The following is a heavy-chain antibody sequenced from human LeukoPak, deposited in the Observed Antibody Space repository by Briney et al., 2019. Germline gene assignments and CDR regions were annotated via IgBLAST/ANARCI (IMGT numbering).Heavy chain of an antibody. CDR2: ISSSSRSTI. J-gene: IGHJ4*02. V-gene: IGHV3-48*03. CDR3: AGGHSSGYNPIEY. D-gene: IGHD3-22*01. Sequence: HTGGSLRLSCVGSGFTFSSYEMNWVRQAPGKGLEWVSYISSSSRSTIYYAESVKGRFTISRDNAKKSLFLQMDGLRAEDTAVYYCAGGHSSGYNPIEYWGQGTLVTVSS. CDR1: GFTFSSYE.